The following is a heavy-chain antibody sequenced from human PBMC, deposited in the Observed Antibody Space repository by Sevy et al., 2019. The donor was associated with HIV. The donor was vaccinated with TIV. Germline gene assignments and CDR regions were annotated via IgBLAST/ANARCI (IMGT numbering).Heavy chain of an antibody. Sequence: GESLKISCKGSGYSFTSYWIGWVRQMPGKGLEWIGIIYPGDSDTRYSPSFQAQVTISADKSISTAYLQWSSLKASDTAMHYCARQYDSSGYWDDAFDIWGQGTMVTVSS. CDR2: IYPGDSDT. D-gene: IGHD3-22*01. V-gene: IGHV5-51*01. J-gene: IGHJ3*02. CDR1: GYSFTSYW. CDR3: ARQYDSSGYWDDAFDI.